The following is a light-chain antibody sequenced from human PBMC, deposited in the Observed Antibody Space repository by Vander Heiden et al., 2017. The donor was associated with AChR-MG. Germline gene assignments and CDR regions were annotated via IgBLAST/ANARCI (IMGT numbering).Light chain of an antibody. Sequence: DVVMTQSPLSLPVTLGQPASISCRSSLSLVYRDGNTYLTWFHQRPGQSPRRLIYRVSNRDSGVPDRFSGSGSGTDFTLKISRVEAEDIGVYYCMQGTFWPKTFGQGTKVEI. CDR1: LSLVYRDGNTY. CDR2: RVS. V-gene: IGKV2-30*01. CDR3: MQGTFWPKT. J-gene: IGKJ1*01.